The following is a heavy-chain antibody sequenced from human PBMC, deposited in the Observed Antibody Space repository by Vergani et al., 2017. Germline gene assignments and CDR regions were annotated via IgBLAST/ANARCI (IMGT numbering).Heavy chain of an antibody. V-gene: IGHV3-23*01. J-gene: IGHJ6*02. CDR1: GFTFNHYA. D-gene: IGHD5-12*01. CDR3: AKANPRNSGYDYLYCYHAMDV. CDR2: ISGRGGST. Sequence: EVQLLESGGDLVQPGGSLRLSCAASGFTFNHYAMNWVRQAPGKGLEWVSGISGRGGSTYYAGSVKGRFTISRDSSKNTLYLQMNSLSAGDTAVYYCAKANPRNSGYDYLYCYHAMDVWGQGTTVTVSS.